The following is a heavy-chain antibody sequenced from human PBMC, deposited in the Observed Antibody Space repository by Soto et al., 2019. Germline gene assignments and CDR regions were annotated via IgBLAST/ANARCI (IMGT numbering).Heavy chain of an antibody. CDR1: GDSISTAIW. D-gene: IGHD3-16*01. CDR2: VYYTGTT. V-gene: IGHV4-4*02. CDR3: ARRGRSFRDFEINYFDT. J-gene: IGHJ4*02. Sequence: QVQLQESGPRLVKPSGTLSLSCTVTGDSISTAIWWSWVRQSPERGLEWIGEVYYTGTTHYNPSLGNRVIVSADKSRNQFSLSLSYVTAADTAIYYCARRGRSFRDFEINYFDTWGQGASVTVSS.